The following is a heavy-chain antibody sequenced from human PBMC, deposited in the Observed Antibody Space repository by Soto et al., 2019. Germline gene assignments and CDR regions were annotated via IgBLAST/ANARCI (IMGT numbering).Heavy chain of an antibody. Sequence: PGGSLRLSCSASGFTFSSYAMHWVRQAPRKGLEYVSVISSNGGSTYYADSVKGRFTISRDNSRNTLYLQMSSLRAEDTAVYYCVKDLGGYSSSFFGPGLGHNWFDPWGQGTLVTVSS. V-gene: IGHV3-64D*08. CDR1: GFTFSSYA. D-gene: IGHD6-6*01. CDR3: VKDLGGYSSSFFGPGLGHNWFDP. J-gene: IGHJ5*02. CDR2: ISSNGGST.